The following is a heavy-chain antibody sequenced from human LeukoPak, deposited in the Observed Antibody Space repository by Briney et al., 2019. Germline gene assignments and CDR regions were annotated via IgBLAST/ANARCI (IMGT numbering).Heavy chain of an antibody. CDR2: IKQDGSEK. CDR1: GFTLSELW. V-gene: IGHV3-7*04. CDR3: VGGYGWLPDY. D-gene: IGHD6-19*01. Sequence: GGSLRLSCVASGFTLSELWMNWVRQAPGKGLEWVANIKQDGSEKNYVDSVKGRFTISRDNAKNSVYLQMNSLRVEYTAVYYCVGGYGWLPDYWGQGTLVTVSS. J-gene: IGHJ4*02.